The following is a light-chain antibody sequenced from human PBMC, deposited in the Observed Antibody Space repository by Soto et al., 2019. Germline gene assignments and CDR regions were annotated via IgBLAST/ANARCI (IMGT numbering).Light chain of an antibody. CDR2: LGS. J-gene: IGKJ2*01. CDR1: QTLLHSNGYTY. CDR3: MQGLRPMYT. V-gene: IGKV2-28*01. Sequence: IALTQSPLSLSVTPGKPASISCRSSQTLLHSNGYTYLNWYLQKPGQSPQLLIYLGSNRASGVPDRFSGSGSGTDFTLKINRVQAEDVGVFYCMQGLRPMYTFGQGTKLEIK.